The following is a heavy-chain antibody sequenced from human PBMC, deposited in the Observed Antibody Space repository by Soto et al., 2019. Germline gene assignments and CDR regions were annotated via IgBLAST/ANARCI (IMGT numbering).Heavy chain of an antibody. V-gene: IGHV3-74*01. D-gene: IGHD3-16*01. Sequence: TGRSLRLSCAASGFSFSTYWMPWVRQAPGKGLVWVSRINGDGSSTYYADSVKGQFPISRDNAKNTVYLQMSNLRPEDSGVYYCARAWGVPGPLYDYHDMDVWGQGTSVTVSS. CDR2: INGDGSST. CDR3: ARAWGVPGPLYDYHDMDV. J-gene: IGHJ6*02. CDR1: GFSFSTYW.